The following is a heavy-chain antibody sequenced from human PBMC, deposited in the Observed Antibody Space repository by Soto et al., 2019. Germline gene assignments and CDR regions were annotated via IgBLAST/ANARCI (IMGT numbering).Heavy chain of an antibody. CDR1: GFTFSDYW. V-gene: IGHV3-7*03. CDR2: INRDGDEE. Sequence: EVQLVESGGDLVQPGGSLRLSCAASGFTFSDYWMTWVRQAPGKGLEWVANINRDGDEENYVHSVKGRFTISRDNAKNSLSLHLSSLRAEDTADSYCARDLRGGYNSFDYWGQVALVTVSS. CDR3: ARDLRGGYNSFDY. D-gene: IGHD5-12*01. J-gene: IGHJ4*02.